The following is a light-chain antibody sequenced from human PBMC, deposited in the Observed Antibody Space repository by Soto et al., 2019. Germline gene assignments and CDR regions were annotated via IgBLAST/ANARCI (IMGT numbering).Light chain of an antibody. CDR3: SSFTSSVTYV. Sequence: QSVLTQPASVSGSPGQSITISCTGSSSDIGAYNYVSWFQQYPGKAPKLIISEVSNRPSGVSNRFSGSKSGNTASLTISGLQIEDEADYYCSSFTSSVTYVFGTGTKVTVL. CDR1: SSDIGAYNY. V-gene: IGLV2-14*01. J-gene: IGLJ1*01. CDR2: EVS.